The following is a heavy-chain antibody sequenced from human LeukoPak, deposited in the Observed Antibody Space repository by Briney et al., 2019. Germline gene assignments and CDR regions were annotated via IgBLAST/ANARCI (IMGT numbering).Heavy chain of an antibody. Sequence: SETLSLTCTVSGGSISSSSYYWGWIRQPPGKGLEWIGGIYYSGSTYYNPSLKSRVTISVDTSKNQFSLKLSSVTAADTAVYYRARRGGWSSYFDYWGQGTLVTVSS. CDR1: GGSISSSSYY. CDR2: IYYSGST. CDR3: ARRGGWSSYFDY. D-gene: IGHD6-19*01. V-gene: IGHV4-39*01. J-gene: IGHJ4*02.